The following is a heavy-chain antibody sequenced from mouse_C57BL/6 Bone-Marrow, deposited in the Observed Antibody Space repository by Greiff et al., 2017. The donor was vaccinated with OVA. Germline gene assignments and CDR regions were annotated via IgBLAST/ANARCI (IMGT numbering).Heavy chain of an antibody. Sequence: VKLMESGAELVRPGASVTLSCKASGYTFTDYEMHWVKQTPVHGLEWIGAIDPETGGTAYNQKFKGKAILTADKSSSTAYMELRSLTSEDSAVYYCTRGYSNYYAMDYWGQGTSVNVSS. CDR2: IDPETGGT. J-gene: IGHJ4*01. D-gene: IGHD2-5*01. CDR1: GYTFTDYE. V-gene: IGHV1-15*01. CDR3: TRGYSNYYAMDY.